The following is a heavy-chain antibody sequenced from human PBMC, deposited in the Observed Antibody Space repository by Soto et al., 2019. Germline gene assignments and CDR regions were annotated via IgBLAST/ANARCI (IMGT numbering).Heavy chain of an antibody. CDR2: INAGNGNT. CDR3: ARPTAPYSSGWWVADYYYYGMDV. Sequence: XSVKVSCMDSVYTFTNYAMHWVRQAPGQRLEWMGWINAGNGNTKYSQKFQGRVTITRDTSASTAYMELSSLRSEDTAVYYCARPTAPYSSGWWVADYYYYGMDVWGQGTTVTVSS. J-gene: IGHJ6*02. CDR1: VYTFTNYA. D-gene: IGHD6-19*01. V-gene: IGHV1-3*01.